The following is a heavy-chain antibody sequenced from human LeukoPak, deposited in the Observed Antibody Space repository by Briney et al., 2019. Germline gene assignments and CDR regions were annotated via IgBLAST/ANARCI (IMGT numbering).Heavy chain of an antibody. CDR2: INPSGGST. J-gene: IGHJ4*02. CDR1: GYTFTSYY. D-gene: IGHD3-10*01. Sequence: ASVKVSCKASGYTFTSYYMHWVRQAPGQGLEWMGIINPSGGSTSYAQKFQGRVTMTRDTSTSTVYMELSSLRSEDTAVYYCARVGVGGSGSYPFDYWGQGTLVTVSS. V-gene: IGHV1-46*01. CDR3: ARVGVGGSGSYPFDY.